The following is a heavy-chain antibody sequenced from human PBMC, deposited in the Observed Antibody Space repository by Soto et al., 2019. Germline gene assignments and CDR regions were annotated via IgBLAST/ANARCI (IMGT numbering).Heavy chain of an antibody. D-gene: IGHD6-6*01. Sequence: PGGSLRLSCAASGFTFSSYEMNWVRQAPGKGLEWVSYISSSGSTIYYADSVKGRSTISRDNAKNSLYLQMNSLRAEDTAVYYCARYSSSFSCSDVWGQGTTVTVSS. CDR2: ISSSGSTI. J-gene: IGHJ6*02. V-gene: IGHV3-48*03. CDR1: GFTFSSYE. CDR3: ARYSSSFSCSDV.